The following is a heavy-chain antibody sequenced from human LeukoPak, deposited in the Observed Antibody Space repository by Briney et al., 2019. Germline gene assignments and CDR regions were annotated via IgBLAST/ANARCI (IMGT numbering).Heavy chain of an antibody. J-gene: IGHJ4*02. D-gene: IGHD6-13*01. V-gene: IGHV1-18*01. Sequence: ASVNVSCKASGYTFTSYGIGWVRQAPGQGLEWMGWISPYNGNTNYPQKLQGRVTMTTDTSTSTSYMELRSLRSDDTAVYYCARAGRAGLFDYWGQGTLVTVSS. CDR2: ISPYNGNT. CDR3: ARAGRAGLFDY. CDR1: GYTFTSYG.